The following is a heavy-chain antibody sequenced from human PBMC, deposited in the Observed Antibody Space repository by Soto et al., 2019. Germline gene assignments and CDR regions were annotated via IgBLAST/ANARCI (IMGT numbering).Heavy chain of an antibody. CDR1: GFTLSSNG. CDR3: AKAPYTSSSPGDWFDP. CDR2: IWYDGSDK. D-gene: IGHD6-6*01. Sequence: GGSLRLSCAASGFTLSSNGMHRVRQAPGKGLEWVAFIWYDGSDKYYADSVKGRFTISRDNSKNTLYLQMNTLRVEDTAVYYCAKAPYTSSSPGDWFDPWGQGTLVTVSS. V-gene: IGHV3-30*02. J-gene: IGHJ5*02.